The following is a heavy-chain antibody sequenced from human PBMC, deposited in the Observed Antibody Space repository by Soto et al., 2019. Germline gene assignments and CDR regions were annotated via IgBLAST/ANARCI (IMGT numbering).Heavy chain of an antibody. CDR2: IYSAGST. V-gene: IGHV3-53*01. J-gene: IGHJ4*02. D-gene: IGHD5-18*01. CDR1: GLTVSSSY. Sequence: GRSLRLSCPASGLTVSSSYMSWVRQAPGKGLQWVSVIYSAGSTYYANSVKGRFTISRDISTNMVYLQMSSLTDEDTAVYYCARAREQEYSSAIFFDIWGQGALVTVSS. CDR3: ARAREQEYSSAIFFDI.